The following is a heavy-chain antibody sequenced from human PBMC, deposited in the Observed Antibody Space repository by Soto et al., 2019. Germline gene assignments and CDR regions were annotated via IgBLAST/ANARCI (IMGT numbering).Heavy chain of an antibody. D-gene: IGHD1-1*01. CDR2: IKSTRDGGAR. CDR1: GFMFSSAW. CDR3: VEGWNDF. V-gene: IGHV3-15*01. J-gene: IGHJ4*02. Sequence: GGSLRLSCVTSGFMFSSAWMSWVRQAPGKGLERVARIKSTRDGGARDYAAPVNGRFTISRDDSKSTVYLQMNSLRVEDTALYYCVEGWNDFWGQGTLVTVSS.